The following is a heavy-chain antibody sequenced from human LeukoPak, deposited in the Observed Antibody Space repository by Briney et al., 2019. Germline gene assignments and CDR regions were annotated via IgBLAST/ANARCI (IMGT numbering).Heavy chain of an antibody. CDR3: ARVSYYYGSGSYLVDY. CDR2: IYTSGST. CDR1: GGSLSSYY. V-gene: IGHV4-4*07. J-gene: IGHJ4*02. D-gene: IGHD3-10*01. Sequence: SETLSLTCPVSGGSLSSYYWSWIRQPAGKGLEWIGRIYTSGSTNYNPSLKSRVTMSVDTSKNQFSLKLSSVTAADTAVYYGARVSYYYGSGSYLVDYWGQGTLVTVSS.